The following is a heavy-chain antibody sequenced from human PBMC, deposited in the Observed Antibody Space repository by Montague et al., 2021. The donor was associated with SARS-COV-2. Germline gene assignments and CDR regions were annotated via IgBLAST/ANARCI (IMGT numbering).Heavy chain of an antibody. CDR1: GGSISSYY. CDR3: ARARSGRLFDY. D-gene: IGHD3-10*01. Sequence: SETLSLTCTVSGGSISSYYWSWIRQPPGKGLEWIGYIYYSGSTNYNPSLKGRVTISVDTSKNQFSLKLSSVTAADTAVYYCARARSGRLFDYWGQGTLVTVSS. CDR2: IYYSGST. J-gene: IGHJ4*02. V-gene: IGHV4-59*01.